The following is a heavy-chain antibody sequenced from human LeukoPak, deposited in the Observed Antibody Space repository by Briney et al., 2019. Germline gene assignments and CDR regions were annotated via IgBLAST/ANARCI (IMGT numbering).Heavy chain of an antibody. D-gene: IGHD6-13*01. V-gene: IGHV1-46*01. CDR2: INPSGGST. Sequence: ASLKVSCKASGYTFTSYYMHCVRQAPGQGLEWMGIINPSGGSTSYAQKFQARVTMTRDMSTSTVYMELSSLRSEDTAVYYCARAFGETDSSWYGFGWFDPWGQGTLVTVSS. CDR1: GYTFTSYY. J-gene: IGHJ5*02. CDR3: ARAFGETDSSWYGFGWFDP.